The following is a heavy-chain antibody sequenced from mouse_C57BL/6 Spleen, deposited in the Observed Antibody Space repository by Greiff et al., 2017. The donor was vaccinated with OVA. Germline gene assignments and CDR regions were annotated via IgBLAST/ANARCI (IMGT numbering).Heavy chain of an antibody. CDR1: GYTFTSYW. Sequence: QVQLQQPGAELVMPGASVKLSCKASGYTFTSYWMHWVKQRPGQGLEWIGEIDPSDSYTNYNQKFKGKSTLTVDKSSSTAYMQLSSLTSEDSAVYYCARGGAYYGEGFAYWGQGTLVTVSA. V-gene: IGHV1-69*01. J-gene: IGHJ3*01. D-gene: IGHD2-10*01. CDR3: ARGGAYYGEGFAY. CDR2: IDPSDSYT.